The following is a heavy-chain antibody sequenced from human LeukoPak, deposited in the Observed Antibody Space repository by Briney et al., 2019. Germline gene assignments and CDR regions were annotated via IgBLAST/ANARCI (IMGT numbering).Heavy chain of an antibody. CDR2: INPNSGGT. J-gene: IGHJ4*02. Sequence: ASVKVSCKASGYTFTGYSMHWVRQAPGQGLEWMGWINPNSGGTNYAQKFQGRVTMTRDTSISTAYMELSRLRSDDTAVYYCARAHNIVVVPAATYDYWGQGTLVTVSS. CDR3: ARAHNIVVVPAATYDY. V-gene: IGHV1-2*02. CDR1: GYTFTGYS. D-gene: IGHD2-2*01.